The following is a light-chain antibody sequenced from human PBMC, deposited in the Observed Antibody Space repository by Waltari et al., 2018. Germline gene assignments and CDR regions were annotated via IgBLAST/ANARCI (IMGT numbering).Light chain of an antibody. CDR3: SSYAGSNTYMI. V-gene: IGLV2-23*02. CDR2: EVN. Sequence: QSALTQPASVSGSPGQSITISCTGTSSDVGNYNLVSWYQKHPGKAPKLMIYEVNKRPSGASNLFAVSKSGNTASLTISVLQAEDEADYYFSSYAGSNTYMIFGGGTKLTVL. CDR1: SSDVGNYNL. J-gene: IGLJ2*01.